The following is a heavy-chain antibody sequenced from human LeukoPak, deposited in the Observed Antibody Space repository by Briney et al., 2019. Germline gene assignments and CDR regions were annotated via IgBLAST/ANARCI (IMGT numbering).Heavy chain of an antibody. CDR1: GGTFSSYA. D-gene: IGHD5-12*01. CDR2: IIPILGIA. Sequence: SVKVSCKASGGTFSSYAISWVRQAPGQGLEWMGRIIPILGIANYAQEFQGRVTITADKSTSTAYMELSSLRSEDTAVYYCARDPGYGPPDYWGQGTLVTVSS. J-gene: IGHJ4*02. CDR3: ARDPGYGPPDY. V-gene: IGHV1-69*04.